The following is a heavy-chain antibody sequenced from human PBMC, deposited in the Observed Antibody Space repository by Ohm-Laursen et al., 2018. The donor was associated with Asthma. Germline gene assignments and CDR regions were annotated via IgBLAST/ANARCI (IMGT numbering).Heavy chain of an antibody. Sequence: SLRLSCAASGFTFSSYAMSWVRQAPGKGLEWVSAISGSGGSIYYADSVKGRFTISRDNAKNSLYLQMNSLRAEDTAVYYCARGFYYDSSGHKALDYWGQGTLVTVSS. CDR2: ISGSGGSI. D-gene: IGHD3-22*01. CDR1: GFTFSSYA. CDR3: ARGFYYDSSGHKALDY. V-gene: IGHV3-23*01. J-gene: IGHJ4*02.